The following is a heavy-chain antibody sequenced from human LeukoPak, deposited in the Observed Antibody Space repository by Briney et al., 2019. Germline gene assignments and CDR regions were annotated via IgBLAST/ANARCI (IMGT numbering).Heavy chain of an antibody. Sequence: SVKVSCKASGGTFSSYAISWVRQAPGQGLEWMGGVIPIFGTGNYAQKFQGRVVITADESTSTAYMELSSLRSEDTAVYSCARDATYCSSTSCYYHPEAGTLFYYYGMDVWGQGTTVTVSS. CDR2: VIPIFGTG. CDR1: GGTFSSYA. J-gene: IGHJ6*02. V-gene: IGHV1-69*13. D-gene: IGHD2-2*01. CDR3: ARDATYCSSTSCYYHPEAGTLFYYYGMDV.